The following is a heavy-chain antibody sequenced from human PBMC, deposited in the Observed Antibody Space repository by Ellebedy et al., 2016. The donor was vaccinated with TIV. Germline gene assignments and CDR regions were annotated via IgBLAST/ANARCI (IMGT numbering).Heavy chain of an antibody. CDR3: ARDWTRGGGYFASWFDP. CDR1: GGSINSDNY. CDR2: VYHSGHT. V-gene: IGHV4-4*02. J-gene: IGHJ5*02. Sequence: MPSETLSLTCGVSGGSINSDNYWGWVRQSPGRGLEWIGEVYHSGHTNYNPSLRSRVSISVDKSKSQFSLRLRSMTAADTAVYYCARDWTRGGGYFASWFDPWGQGTPVTVSS. D-gene: IGHD2/OR15-2a*01.